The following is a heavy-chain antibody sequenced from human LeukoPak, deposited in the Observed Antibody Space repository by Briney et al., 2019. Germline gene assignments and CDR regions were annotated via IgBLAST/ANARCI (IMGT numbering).Heavy chain of an antibody. CDR1: GFTFSSYW. CDR3: ARASTVTTCLWD. Sequence: GGSLRLSCAASGFTFSSYWMHWVRQAPGKGLVWVSRINSDGSSTSYADSVKGRFTISRDNAKNTLSLQINSLRAEDTAVYYCARASTVTTCLWDWGQGTLVTVSS. CDR2: INSDGSST. D-gene: IGHD4-17*01. V-gene: IGHV3-74*01. J-gene: IGHJ4*02.